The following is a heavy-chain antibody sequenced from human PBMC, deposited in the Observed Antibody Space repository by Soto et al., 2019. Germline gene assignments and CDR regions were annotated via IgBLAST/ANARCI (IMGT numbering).Heavy chain of an antibody. D-gene: IGHD4-4*01. CDR1: GFTFSSYA. CDR3: AKDRDYSNYLNWFDP. V-gene: IGHV3-23*01. Sequence: PGGSLRLSCAASGFTFSSYAMSWVRQAPGKGLEWVSAISGSGGSTYYADSVKGRFTISRDNSKNTLYLQMNSLRAEDTAVYYRAKDRDYSNYLNWFDPWGQGTLVTVSS. CDR2: ISGSGGST. J-gene: IGHJ5*02.